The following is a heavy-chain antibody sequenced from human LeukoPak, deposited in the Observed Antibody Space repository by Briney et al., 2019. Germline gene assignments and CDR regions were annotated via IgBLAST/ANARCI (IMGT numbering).Heavy chain of an antibody. D-gene: IGHD4-23*01. J-gene: IGHJ4*02. CDR1: GGSISTTSYY. CDR2: IYTSGST. Sequence: SETLSLTCTVSGGSISTTSYYWSWIRQPAGKGLEWIGRIYTSGSTNYNPSLKSRVTISVDTSKNQFSLKLSSVTAADTAVYYCARGGDFPDYGGNDYFDYWGQGTLVTVSS. V-gene: IGHV4-61*02. CDR3: ARGGDFPDYGGNDYFDY.